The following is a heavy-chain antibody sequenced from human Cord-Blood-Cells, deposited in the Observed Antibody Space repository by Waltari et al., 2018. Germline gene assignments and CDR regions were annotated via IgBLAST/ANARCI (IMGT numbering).Heavy chain of an antibody. CDR1: GFTFISYS. D-gene: IGHD7-27*01. CDR3: ARDILTGADAFDI. V-gene: IGHV3-48*01. Sequence: EVQLVESGGGLVQPGGSLRLSCAASGFTFISYSMNWVRQAPGKGLEWVSYISSSSSTIYYADSVKGRFTISRDNAKNSLYLQMNSLRAEDTAVYYCARDILTGADAFDIWGQGTMVTVSS. CDR2: ISSSSSTI. J-gene: IGHJ3*02.